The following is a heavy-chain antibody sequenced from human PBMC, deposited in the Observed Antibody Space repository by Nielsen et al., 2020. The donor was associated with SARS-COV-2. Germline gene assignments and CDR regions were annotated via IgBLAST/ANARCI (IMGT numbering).Heavy chain of an antibody. V-gene: IGHV3-53*01. CDR2: IYSGGST. D-gene: IGHD2-15*01. Sequence: GESLKISCAASGFTVSSNYMSWVRQAPGKGLEWVSVIYSGGSTYYADSVKGRFTISRDNAKNSLYLQMNSLRAEDTAVYYCARDSGVVVAATYFDYWGQGTLVTVSS. CDR3: ARDSGVVVAATYFDY. CDR1: GFTVSSNY. J-gene: IGHJ4*02.